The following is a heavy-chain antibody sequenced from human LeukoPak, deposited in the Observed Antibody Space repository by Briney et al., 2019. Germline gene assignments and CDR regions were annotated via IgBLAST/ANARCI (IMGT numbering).Heavy chain of an antibody. Sequence: GGSLRLSCAASGFTFTNAWMSWVRQAPGKGLEWVGRINTEGGSTNYADSVKGRFTISRDNAKNTLYLQLNSLRADDTAVYYCARGAAPDLYYFDYWAQGTLVTVSS. CDR1: GFTFTNAW. J-gene: IGHJ4*02. CDR3: ARGAAPDLYYFDY. V-gene: IGHV3-74*01. CDR2: INTEGGST. D-gene: IGHD6-13*01.